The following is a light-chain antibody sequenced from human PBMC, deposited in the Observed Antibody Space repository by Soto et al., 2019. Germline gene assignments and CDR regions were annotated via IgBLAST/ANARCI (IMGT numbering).Light chain of an antibody. CDR2: AAS. Sequence: SAVSAYVGDILTITCRASHNISSWLAWYQQKPGKAPKLLIYAASSLQSGVPSRFSGSGSGTDFTLTISSLQPEDFATYYCQQSYSTPPTFGQGTRLEIK. CDR3: QQSYSTPPT. CDR1: HNISSW. V-gene: IGKV1-39*01. J-gene: IGKJ5*01.